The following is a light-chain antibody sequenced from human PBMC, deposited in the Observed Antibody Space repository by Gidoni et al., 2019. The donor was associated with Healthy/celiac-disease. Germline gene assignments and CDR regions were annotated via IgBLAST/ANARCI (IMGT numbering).Light chain of an antibody. CDR1: QSLLHSNGYNY. CDR3: MQALQAWT. J-gene: IGKJ1*01. Sequence: DLVMTQSPLSLPVTPGEPASISCRSSQSLLHSNGYNYLDWYLQKPGQSPQLLISLGSNRSSGVPDRCSGSGSGTDFTLKISRVEAEDVGVYYCMQALQAWTFGQGTKVEIK. V-gene: IGKV2-28*01. CDR2: LGS.